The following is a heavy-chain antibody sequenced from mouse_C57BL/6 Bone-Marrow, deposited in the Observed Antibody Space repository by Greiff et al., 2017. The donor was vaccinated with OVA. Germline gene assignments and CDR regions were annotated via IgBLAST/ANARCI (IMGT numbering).Heavy chain of an antibody. D-gene: IGHD1-1*01. CDR3: ARYGSSWYFDV. V-gene: IGHV5-15*01. Sequence: EVNVVESGGGLVQPGGSLKLSCAASGFTFSDYGMAWVRQAPRKGPEWVAFISNLAYSIYYADTVTGRFTISRENAKNTLYLEMSSLRSEDTAMYYCARYGSSWYFDVWGTGTTVTVSS. J-gene: IGHJ1*03. CDR1: GFTFSDYG. CDR2: ISNLAYSI.